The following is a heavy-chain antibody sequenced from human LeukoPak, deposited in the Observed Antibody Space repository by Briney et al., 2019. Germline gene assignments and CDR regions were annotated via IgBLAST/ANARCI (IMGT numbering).Heavy chain of an antibody. J-gene: IGHJ4*02. CDR3: AKDYVFRSATCPDFFDY. Sequence: GGSLRLSCAASGFTFSSYAMTWVRQAPGKGLEWVAGISGGGDTTYYADSVKGRFTISRDNSKNTLDLQMSSLGAEDSALYYCAKDYVFRSATCPDFFDYWGQGTLVTVSP. CDR2: ISGGGDTT. CDR1: GFTFSSYA. V-gene: IGHV3-23*01. D-gene: IGHD2-2*01.